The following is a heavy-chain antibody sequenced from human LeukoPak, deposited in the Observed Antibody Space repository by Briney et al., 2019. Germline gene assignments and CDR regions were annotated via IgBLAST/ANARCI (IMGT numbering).Heavy chain of an antibody. CDR3: ARDRGYYGSGSFRLDFFYALDV. V-gene: IGHV1-2*02. CDR1: GYTFIDYY. Sequence: ASVKVSCKASGYTFIDYYMHLIRQAPGQGLEWMGWVIPRSGGTNFAQKFKGRVTMTRDTSISTVYMELSRLRPDDTAVYFCARDRGYYGSGSFRLDFFYALDVWGQGTTVTVSS. D-gene: IGHD3-10*01. CDR2: VIPRSGGT. J-gene: IGHJ6*02.